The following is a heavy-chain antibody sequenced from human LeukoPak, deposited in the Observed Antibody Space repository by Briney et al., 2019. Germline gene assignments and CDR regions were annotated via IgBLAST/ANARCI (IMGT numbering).Heavy chain of an antibody. Sequence: PGGSLTLSCAASGFTISNSHMRWVRQAPGKGLELVSVLYSGGSTYYADSVNGRFTISRDNSENTVYLEMNNLRAEDTAVYYCVRGQVTMAVWGQGTLVTVSA. J-gene: IGHJ4*02. D-gene: IGHD3-10*01. CDR1: GFTISNSH. V-gene: IGHV3-53*01. CDR2: LYSGGST. CDR3: VRGQVTMAV.